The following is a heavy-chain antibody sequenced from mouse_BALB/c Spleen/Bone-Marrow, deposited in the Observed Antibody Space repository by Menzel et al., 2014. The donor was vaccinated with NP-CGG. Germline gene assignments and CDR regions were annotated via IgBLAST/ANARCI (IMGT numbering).Heavy chain of an antibody. CDR1: GFNVKDTY. CDR3: ASYVYGYYFDY. Sequence: VQLKESGAELVKPGASVKLSCTASGFNVKDTYIHWVKQRPEQGLEWIGRIDPANGNTKYDPKFQGKATITADTSSNTAYLQLSSLTSEDTAVDYCASYVYGYYFDYWGQSTTLTVPS. CDR2: IDPANGNT. V-gene: IGHV14-3*02. J-gene: IGHJ2*01. D-gene: IGHD2-2*01.